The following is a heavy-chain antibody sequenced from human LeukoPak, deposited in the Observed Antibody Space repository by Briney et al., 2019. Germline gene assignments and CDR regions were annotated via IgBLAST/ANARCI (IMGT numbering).Heavy chain of an antibody. CDR1: GGSISSYL. CDR2: IDASGST. J-gene: IGHJ5*02. CDR3: AREPGFDSSGYLNWFDP. V-gene: IGHV4-4*07. D-gene: IGHD3-22*01. Sequence: SETLSLTCTVSGGSISSYLWTWIRQPAGEGLEWIGHIDASGSTNYNPSLKSRVSMSVDTSTNQFSLKLTSVTAADTAVYYCAREPGFDSSGYLNWFDPWGQGTLVTVSS.